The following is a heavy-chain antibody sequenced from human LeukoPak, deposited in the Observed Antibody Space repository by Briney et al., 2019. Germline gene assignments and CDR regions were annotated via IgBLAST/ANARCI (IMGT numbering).Heavy chain of an antibody. CDR2: IRSDGNYK. J-gene: IGHJ4*02. V-gene: IGHV3-30*02. CDR3: AADFDY. Sequence: TGGSLRLSCAASGFSFSSYDMHWVRHVRPASGKGLEWVAFIRSDGNYKYYSDSVKGRFTISRDNSKNTLYLQMDSLRAEDTAIYYCAADFDYWGQGTLVTVSS. CDR1: GFSFSSYD.